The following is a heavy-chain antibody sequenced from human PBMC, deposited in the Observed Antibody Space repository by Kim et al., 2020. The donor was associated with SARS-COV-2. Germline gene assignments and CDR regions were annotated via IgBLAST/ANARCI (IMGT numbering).Heavy chain of an antibody. CDR2: KSDDGFNK. D-gene: IGHD3-10*01. V-gene: IGHV3-30-3*01. Sequence: GGSLRLSCAASGFTFSNYAMHWVRQAPGKGLEWVAFKSDDGFNKYYADSVKGRFTISRDNSKNTLYLQMDSLRAEDTAVYYCAREEAYYSGSGSYYRLSYYYGMDVWGQGTTVTVSS. J-gene: IGHJ6*02. CDR1: GFTFSNYA. CDR3: AREEAYYSGSGSYYRLSYYYGMDV.